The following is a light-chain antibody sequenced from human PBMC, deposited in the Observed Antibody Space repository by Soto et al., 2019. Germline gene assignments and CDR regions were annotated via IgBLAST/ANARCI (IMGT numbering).Light chain of an antibody. Sequence: IVMMQSPATLSVSPGERATLSSRASQSVSSKLAWYQQEPGQPPRLLIYDASNRATGVPDRFIGSGSGTESTLTITSLQSEDFAVYYCQRYSDWPPWTFGQGTKV. V-gene: IGKV3-15*01. CDR2: DAS. CDR3: QRYSDWPPWT. J-gene: IGKJ1*01. CDR1: QSVSSK.